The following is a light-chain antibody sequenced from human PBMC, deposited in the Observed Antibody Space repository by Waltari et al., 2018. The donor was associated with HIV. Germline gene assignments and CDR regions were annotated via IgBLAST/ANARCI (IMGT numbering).Light chain of an antibody. CDR3: CSYAGSSTLEV. V-gene: IGLV2-23*01. CDR1: SSDVGSYNL. J-gene: IGLJ2*01. Sequence: QSALTQPASVSGSPGQSITISCTGTSSDVGSYNLVSWYQQHPGKAPKLMIYEGSKRPSGVSNRFSGSKSGNTASLTISGLQAEHESDYYCCSYAGSSTLEVFGGGTKLTVL. CDR2: EGS.